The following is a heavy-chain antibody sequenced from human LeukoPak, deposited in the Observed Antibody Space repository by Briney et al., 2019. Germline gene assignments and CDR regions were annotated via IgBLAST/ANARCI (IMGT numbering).Heavy chain of an antibody. CDR1: GYTFTGYY. CDR3: SREDY. CDR2: IDPNSGGT. J-gene: IGHJ4*02. Sequence: ASVKVSCKASGYTFTGYYLHWVRQAPGQGLEWVGWIDPNSGGTNYAQKFQGRVTMTRDTSINTIYMELSRLRSDDTAVYYCSREDYWGQGTLVTVSS. V-gene: IGHV1-2*02.